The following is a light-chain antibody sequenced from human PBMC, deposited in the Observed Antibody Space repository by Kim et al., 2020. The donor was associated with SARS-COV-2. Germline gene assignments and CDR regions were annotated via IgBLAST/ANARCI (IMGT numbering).Light chain of an antibody. V-gene: IGLV3-21*04. J-gene: IGLJ3*02. CDR2: YDS. CDR1: NIGSKS. Sequence: SYELTQPPSVSVAPGKTARITCGGNNIGSKSVHWYQQKPGQAPVMVISYDSDRPSGIPERFSGSKSGNTATLTISRVETGDEADYYCQVWDNNSDHPVFG. CDR3: QVWDNNSDHPV.